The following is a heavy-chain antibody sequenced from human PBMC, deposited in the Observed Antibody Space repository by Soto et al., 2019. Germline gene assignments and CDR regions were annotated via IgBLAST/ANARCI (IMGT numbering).Heavy chain of an antibody. Sequence: SETLSLTCTVSGGSISSYCWSCIRQPPGKGLEWIVYIYYSGSTNYNPSLKSRVTISVDTSKNKFSLKLSSVTAADTAVYYCARVNWDRRNRFAPWAQGTIVTVSS. V-gene: IGHV4-59*01. CDR2: IYYSGST. CDR3: ARVNWDRRNRFAP. CDR1: GGSISSYC. J-gene: IGHJ5*02. D-gene: IGHD7-27*01.